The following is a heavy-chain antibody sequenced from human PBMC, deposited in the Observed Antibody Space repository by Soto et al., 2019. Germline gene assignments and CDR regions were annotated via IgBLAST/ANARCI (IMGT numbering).Heavy chain of an antibody. CDR3: ARLGFNYDFLSGYYNVHHYYGIDV. CDR1: GYSFTNYW. D-gene: IGHD3-3*01. CDR2: IYPEDSDT. J-gene: IGHJ6*02. V-gene: IGHV5-51*01. Sequence: PGESLKISCKGSGYSFTNYWIGWVRQMPGKDLEWIGIIYPEDSDTRYSPSFQGQVTISADKSINSVYLQWSSLKASDTATYYCARLGFNYDFLSGYYNVHHYYGIDVWGQGTTVTVSS.